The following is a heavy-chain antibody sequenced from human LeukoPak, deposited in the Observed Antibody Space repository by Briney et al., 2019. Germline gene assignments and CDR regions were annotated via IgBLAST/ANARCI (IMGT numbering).Heavy chain of an antibody. D-gene: IGHD3-22*01. Sequence: SETLSLTCTVSGGSISSGSYYWTWIRQPAGKGLEWIGRVYISGSTNYNPSLKSRVTISVDTSKNQFSLKLSSVTAADTAVYYCARGYDGSGYYYRNWYFDLWGRGTLVTVSS. CDR1: GGSISSGSYY. CDR3: ARGYDGSGYYYRNWYFDL. CDR2: VYISGST. J-gene: IGHJ2*01. V-gene: IGHV4-61*02.